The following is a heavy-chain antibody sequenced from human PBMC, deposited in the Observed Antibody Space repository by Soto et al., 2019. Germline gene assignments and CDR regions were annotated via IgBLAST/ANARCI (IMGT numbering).Heavy chain of an antibody. CDR3: ARDLGDIVVVPAAIPLDY. D-gene: IGHD2-2*01. J-gene: IGHJ4*02. CDR2: ISAYNGNT. V-gene: IGHV1-18*01. Sequence: QVQLVQSGAEVKKPGASVKVSCKASGYTFTSYGISWVRQAPGQGLEWMGWISAYNGNTNYAQKLQGRVTMTTDTTTSTAYMELRSLRSDDTAVYYCARDLGDIVVVPAAIPLDYWGQGTLVTVSS. CDR1: GYTFTSYG.